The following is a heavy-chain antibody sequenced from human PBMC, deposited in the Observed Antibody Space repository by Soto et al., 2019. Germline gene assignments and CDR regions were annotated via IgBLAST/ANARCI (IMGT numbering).Heavy chain of an antibody. D-gene: IGHD3-16*01. J-gene: IGHJ4*02. CDR3: TSDTFGLRDT. V-gene: IGHV3-74*01. CDR1: GFPFSHYW. CDR2: INPAGTIT. Sequence: MQMVESGGGSVQPGGSLRLSCAASGFPFSHYWMHWVRQTPGKGLVWVSRINPAGTITNYADSVEGRFTIYRDNADSALFLQTNCRSAEDTAIYYCTSDTFGLRDTWGQGTLVNVSS.